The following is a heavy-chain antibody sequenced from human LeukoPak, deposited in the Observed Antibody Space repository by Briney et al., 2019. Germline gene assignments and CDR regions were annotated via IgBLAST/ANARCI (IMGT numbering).Heavy chain of an antibody. J-gene: IGHJ4*02. CDR3: AREAAAAGENYFDY. CDR2: INPKSGGT. D-gene: IGHD6-13*01. Sequence: ASVKVSCKASGYTFTGYYMHWVRQAPGQGLEWMGWINPKSGGTNYAQKFQGRVTMTRDMSISTAYMELSRLRSDDTAVYYCAREAAAAGENYFDYWGQGTLVTVSS. CDR1: GYTFTGYY. V-gene: IGHV1-2*02.